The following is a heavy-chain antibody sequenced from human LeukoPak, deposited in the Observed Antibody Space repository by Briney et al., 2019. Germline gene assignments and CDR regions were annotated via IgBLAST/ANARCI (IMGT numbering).Heavy chain of an antibody. D-gene: IGHD2-15*01. Sequence: SQTLSLTCAISGDSLSSNSAAGNCIRQSPSRGLEWLGRTYYRSKWYNDYAVSVKSRITFNPDTSKNHFSLQLNSVTPEDTAVYDCARSLAGPLDYWGQGTLVTVSS. CDR1: GDSLSSNSAA. CDR2: TYYRSKWYN. J-gene: IGHJ4*02. V-gene: IGHV6-1*01. CDR3: ARSLAGPLDY.